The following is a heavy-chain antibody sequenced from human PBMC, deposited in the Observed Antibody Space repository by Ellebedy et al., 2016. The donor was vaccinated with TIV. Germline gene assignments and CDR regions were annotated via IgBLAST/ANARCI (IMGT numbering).Heavy chain of an antibody. CDR2: INYDGSSR. V-gene: IGHV3-74*03. J-gene: IGHJ4*02. Sequence: GGSLRLSXAASGFTFSSYWMHWVRQAPGKGLVWVSRINYDGSSRTYADSVQGRFTVSRDNAKKTLYLQMNSLRSEDTGVYYCTRELAMANAYFDYWGPGTLVAVSS. CDR3: TRELAMANAYFDY. D-gene: IGHD5-24*01. CDR1: GFTFSSYW.